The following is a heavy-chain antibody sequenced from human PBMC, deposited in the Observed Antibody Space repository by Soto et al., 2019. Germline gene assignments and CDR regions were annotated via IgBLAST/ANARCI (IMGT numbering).Heavy chain of an antibody. CDR1: GGSFSGYF. CDR3: ARGLASDRPITVAEPFDS. D-gene: IGHD6-19*01. J-gene: IGHJ4*02. CDR2: ISHSGSR. V-gene: IGHV4-34*02. Sequence: QVQLQQWGAGLLKASETLSLTCVVSGGSFSGYFWTWIRQSPGRGLEWIGEISHSGSRNYNPAFQSRVIISVDSSKNHVSLKLSSVTAADSATYFCARGLASDRPITVAEPFDSWGQGTLVTVSS.